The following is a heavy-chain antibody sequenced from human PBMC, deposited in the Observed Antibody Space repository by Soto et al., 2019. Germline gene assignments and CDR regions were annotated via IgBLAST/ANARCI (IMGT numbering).Heavy chain of an antibody. J-gene: IGHJ2*01. CDR3: ARAISGYVT. V-gene: IGHV1-3*04. Sequence: ASVKVSCKASGITYTTYAIHWVRQAPGQGLEWMGWINTGNGNTRYSQRFQGRVTLTTDTSANTAYMDLSSLTSEDTAVYYCARAISGYVTWGR. CDR1: GITYTTYA. CDR2: INTGNGNT. D-gene: IGHD5-12*01.